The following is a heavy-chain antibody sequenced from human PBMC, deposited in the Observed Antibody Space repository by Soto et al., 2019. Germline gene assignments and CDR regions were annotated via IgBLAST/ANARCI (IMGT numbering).Heavy chain of an antibody. J-gene: IGHJ4*02. CDR2: IFHSGGTT. CDR3: ARGSIAVASAPFDS. CDR1: GGSISSNYW. V-gene: IGHV4-4*02. Sequence: PSETLSLTCAVSGGSISSNYWWSWVRQPPGKGLEWLGEIFHSGGTTSYNPSLKSRVAISVDKSKNHFSLELRSVTAADTAVYYCARGSIAVASAPFDSWGQGTLVTVSS. D-gene: IGHD6-19*01.